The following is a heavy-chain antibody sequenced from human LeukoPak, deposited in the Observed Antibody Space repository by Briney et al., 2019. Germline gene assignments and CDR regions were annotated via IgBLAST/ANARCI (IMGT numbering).Heavy chain of an antibody. CDR3: ASDYYASGSYYNH. Sequence: SETLSLTCTVSGGLISSYYWSWTPQPPGKALEGVGYIYYSGSTNYNPSRKSRVTISVDKSKKQFLLKMNPVTAAHTAVYHCASDYYASGSYYNHWGQGTLVTVSS. CDR1: GGLISSYY. J-gene: IGHJ5*02. D-gene: IGHD3-10*01. V-gene: IGHV4-59*13. CDR2: IYYSGST.